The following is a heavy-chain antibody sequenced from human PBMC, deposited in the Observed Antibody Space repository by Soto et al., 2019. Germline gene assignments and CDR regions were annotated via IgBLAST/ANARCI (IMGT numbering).Heavy chain of an antibody. CDR3: AKDTSPWHIVVVTAIPLDY. V-gene: IGHV3-30*18. J-gene: IGHJ4*02. D-gene: IGHD2-21*02. CDR2: ISYDGSNK. Sequence: QVQLVESGGGVVQPGRSLRLSCAASGFTFSSYGMHWVRQAPGKGLEWVAVISYDGSNKYYADSVKGRFTISRDNSKNTLYLHMNSLRAEDTAVYYCAKDTSPWHIVVVTAIPLDYWGQGTLVTVSS. CDR1: GFTFSSYG.